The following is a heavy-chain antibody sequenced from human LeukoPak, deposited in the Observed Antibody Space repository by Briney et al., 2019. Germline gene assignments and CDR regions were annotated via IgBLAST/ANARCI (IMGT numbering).Heavy chain of an antibody. J-gene: IGHJ4*02. V-gene: IGHV3-33*06. CDR1: GFTFSSYG. Sequence: PGGSLRLSCAASGFTFSSYGMHWVRQAPGKGLEWVAVIWYDGSNKYYADSVKGRFTISRDNSKNTLYLQMNSLRAEDTAVYYCAKGPYNSSWWTFDYWGQGTLVTVSS. CDR2: IWYDGSNK. CDR3: AKGPYNSSWWTFDY. D-gene: IGHD6-13*01.